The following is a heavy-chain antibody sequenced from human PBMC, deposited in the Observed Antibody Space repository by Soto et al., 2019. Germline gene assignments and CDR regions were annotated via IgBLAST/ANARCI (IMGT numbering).Heavy chain of an antibody. J-gene: IGHJ5*02. V-gene: IGHV3-48*01. CDR2: ISSSSSTI. CDR3: AREEGLLNWFDP. CDR1: GFTFNSYS. D-gene: IGHD1-26*01. Sequence: EVQLVESGGGLVQPGGSLRLSCAASGFTFNSYSMNWVRQAPGKGLEWVSYISSSSSTIYYADSVKGRFTISRDNAKNSLYLQMNSLRAEDTAVYYCAREEGLLNWFDPWGQATLVTVSS.